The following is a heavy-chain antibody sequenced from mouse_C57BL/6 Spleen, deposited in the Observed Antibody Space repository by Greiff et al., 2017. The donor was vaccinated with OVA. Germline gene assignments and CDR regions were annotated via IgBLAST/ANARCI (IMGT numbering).Heavy chain of an antibody. CDR1: GFSLTSYG. Sequence: VKLMESGPGLVQPSQSLSITCTVSGFSLTSYGVHWVRQSPGKGLEWLGVIWRGGSTDYNAAFMSRLSITKDNSKSQVFFKMNSLQADDTAIYYCAKGGGFSAWFAYWGQGTLVTVSA. V-gene: IGHV2-5*01. CDR2: IWRGGST. CDR3: AKGGGFSAWFAY. D-gene: IGHD1-1*02. J-gene: IGHJ3*01.